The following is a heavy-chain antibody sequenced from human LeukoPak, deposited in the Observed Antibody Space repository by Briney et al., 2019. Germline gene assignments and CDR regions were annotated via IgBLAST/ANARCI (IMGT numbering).Heavy chain of an antibody. V-gene: IGHV3-64*01. CDR2: ISSNGGST. Sequence: GGSLRLSCAASGFTFSSYAMHWVRQAPGKGLEYVSAISSNGGSTYYANSVKGRFTISRDNSKNTLYLQMNSLRAEDTAVYYCAKDTETIAADAFDYWGQGTLVTVSS. CDR3: AKDTETIAADAFDY. CDR1: GFTFSSYA. J-gene: IGHJ4*02. D-gene: IGHD6-13*01.